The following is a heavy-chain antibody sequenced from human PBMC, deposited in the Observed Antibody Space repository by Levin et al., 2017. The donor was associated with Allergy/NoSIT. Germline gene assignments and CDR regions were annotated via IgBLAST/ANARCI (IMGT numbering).Heavy chain of an antibody. Sequence: RSQTLSLTCAVYGGSFSGYYWSWIRQPPGKGLEWIGEINHSGSTNYNPSLKSRVTISVDTSKNQFSLKLSSVTAADTAVYYCARGLRVLWFGELPTDGYNWFDPWGQGTLVTVSS. V-gene: IGHV4-34*01. D-gene: IGHD3-10*01. CDR1: GGSFSGYY. CDR3: ARGLRVLWFGELPTDGYNWFDP. CDR2: INHSGST. J-gene: IGHJ5*02.